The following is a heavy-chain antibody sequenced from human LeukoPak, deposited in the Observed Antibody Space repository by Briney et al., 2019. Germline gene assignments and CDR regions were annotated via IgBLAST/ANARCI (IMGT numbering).Heavy chain of an antibody. CDR3: ARKPRRSSGFYYYYYYMDV. D-gene: IGHD3-22*01. CDR2: INQSGST. V-gene: IGHV4-34*01. CDR1: GGSFSGYY. J-gene: IGHJ6*03. Sequence: SETLSLTCAVYGGSFSGYYWSWIRQPPGKGLEWIGEINQSGSTNYNPSLKSRVTISVDTSKNQFSLKLSSVTAADTAVYYCARKPRRSSGFYYYYYYMDVWGKGTTVSVSS.